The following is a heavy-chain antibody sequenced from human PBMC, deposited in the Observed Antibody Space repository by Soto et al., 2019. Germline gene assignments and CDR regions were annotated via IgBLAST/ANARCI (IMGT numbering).Heavy chain of an antibody. CDR1: GFPVSSKY. J-gene: IGHJ6*04. V-gene: IGHV3-66*01. CDR3: VRDDVLCDGGRCYGVPLDA. D-gene: IGHD2-15*01. Sequence: GGSLRLSCAASGFPVSSKYMSWVRQAPGKGLEWVSLIQSGGPTYYADSVKDRFTISRDTSENTLHLQMDSLRAEDTAVYYCVRDDVLCDGGRCYGVPLDAWGKGTTVTVSS. CDR2: IQSGGPT.